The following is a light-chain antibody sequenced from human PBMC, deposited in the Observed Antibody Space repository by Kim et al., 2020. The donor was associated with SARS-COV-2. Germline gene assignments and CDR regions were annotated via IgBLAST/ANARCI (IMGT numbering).Light chain of an antibody. CDR1: GNIIRY. V-gene: IGKV1-39*01. CDR3: QQSFSTPVT. CDR2: GAS. J-gene: IGKJ2*01. Sequence: ASVGYRVTITCRASGNIIRYLNWYQQKPGTAPNVLIYGASSLQSGAPSRFSGSGSGRDFSLTINSLQPEDFATYYCQQSFSTPVTFGQGTKLEI.